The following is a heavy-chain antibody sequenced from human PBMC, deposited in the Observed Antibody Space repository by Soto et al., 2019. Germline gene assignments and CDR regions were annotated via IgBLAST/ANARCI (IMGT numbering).Heavy chain of an antibody. J-gene: IGHJ6*02. D-gene: IGHD6-13*01. CDR2: IWNDGNGY. Sequence: QVQLVESGGGVVQPGRSLRLSCAASGFTFNNYGMHWVRQAPGKGLEWVAVIWNDGNGYYYANSVKGRFTISRDNSKNTLYLQMISLRVEDTAVYYCARRQISPPTRGAASARGGMDVWGQGTTVTVSS. V-gene: IGHV3-33*01. CDR1: GFTFNNYG. CDR3: ARRQISPPTRGAASARGGMDV.